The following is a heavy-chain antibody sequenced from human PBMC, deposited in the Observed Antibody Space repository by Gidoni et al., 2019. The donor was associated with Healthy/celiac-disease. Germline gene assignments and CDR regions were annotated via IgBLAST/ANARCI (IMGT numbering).Heavy chain of an antibody. J-gene: IGHJ4*02. CDR3: TRRDYYYDSSGYYYFNY. V-gene: IGHV3-49*02. CDR1: GFPFGYYA. CDR2: IRSKAYGGTT. Sequence: EVQLLESGGGLVQQGRYLRLSCTDSGFPFGYYAMSWVRQAPGKGLEWVGFIRSKAYGGTTEYAASVKGRFTISRDDSKSIAYLQMNSLKTEDTAVYYCTRRDYYYDSSGYYYFNYWGQGTLVTVSS. D-gene: IGHD3-22*01.